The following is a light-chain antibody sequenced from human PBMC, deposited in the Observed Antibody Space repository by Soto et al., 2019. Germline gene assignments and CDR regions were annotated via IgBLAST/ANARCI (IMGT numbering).Light chain of an antibody. CDR3: ITYRSDSSRYV. Sequence: QSALTQPASVSGSPGPSVTISCTGTSSDVGDYYYVSWYQYHPGRAPKLLISEVSNRPSGVSNRFSGSKSGNTASLSISGLQAYDEAGHFCITYRSDSSRYVFGRGTKVTGL. CDR2: EVS. CDR1: SSDVGDYYY. J-gene: IGLJ1*01. V-gene: IGLV2-14*01.